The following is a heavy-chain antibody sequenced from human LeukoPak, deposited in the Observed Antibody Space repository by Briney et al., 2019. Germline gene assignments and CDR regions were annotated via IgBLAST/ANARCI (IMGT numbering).Heavy chain of an antibody. V-gene: IGHV3-30-3*01. CDR2: ISYDGSNK. CDR3: ARDGEVLWFGPQRGGDYYYGMDV. J-gene: IGHJ6*02. CDR1: GFTFSRYA. D-gene: IGHD3-10*01. Sequence: GRSLRLSCAASGFTFSRYAMHWVRQAPGKGLEWVAVISYDGSNKYYADSVKGRFTISRDNSKNTLYLQMNSLRAEDTAVYYCARDGEVLWFGPQRGGDYYYGMDVWGQGTTVTVSS.